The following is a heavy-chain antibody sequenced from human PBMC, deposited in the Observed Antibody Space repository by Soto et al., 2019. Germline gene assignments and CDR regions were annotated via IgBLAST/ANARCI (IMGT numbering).Heavy chain of an antibody. V-gene: IGHV4-59*01. Sequence: ETLSLTCRVPGVSISGSYWSWIRQSPGKGLEWLGYVYYTGSTNYSPSLRSRVSISVDTSKNEFSLRLSSVTAADKAVYFCARSVAVPGAHIDYWGQGTQVTVYS. CDR3: ARSVAVPGAHIDY. CDR2: VYYTGST. J-gene: IGHJ4*02. D-gene: IGHD6-19*01. CDR1: GVSISGSY.